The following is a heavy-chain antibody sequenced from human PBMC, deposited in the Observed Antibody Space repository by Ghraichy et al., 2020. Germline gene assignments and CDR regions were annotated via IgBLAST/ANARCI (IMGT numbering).Heavy chain of an antibody. CDR1: GGSFSGYY. Sequence: SQTLSLTCAVYGGSFSGYYWSWIRQPPGKGLEWIGEINHSGSTNYNPSLKSRVTISVDTSKNQFSLKLSSVTAADTAVYYCARGPFDYVWGSYRRYFDYWGQGTLVTVSS. V-gene: IGHV4-34*01. CDR2: INHSGST. CDR3: ARGPFDYVWGSYRRYFDY. J-gene: IGHJ4*02. D-gene: IGHD3-16*02.